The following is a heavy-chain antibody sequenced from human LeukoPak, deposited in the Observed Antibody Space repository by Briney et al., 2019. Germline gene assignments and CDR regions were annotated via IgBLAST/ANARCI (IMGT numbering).Heavy chain of an antibody. D-gene: IGHD2-15*01. J-gene: IGHJ4*02. CDR2: IRSSGSPI. V-gene: IGHV3-11*01. CDR1: GFSFSDYY. CDR3: ARDSVGYCSGGSCYFDY. Sequence: PGGSLRLSYAASGFSFSDYYMSWIRQAPGKGLEWVSYIRSSGSPIYYADSVKGRFTISRDNAKNSLYLQMNSLRAEDTAMYYCARDSVGYCSGGSCYFDYWGQGTLVTVSS.